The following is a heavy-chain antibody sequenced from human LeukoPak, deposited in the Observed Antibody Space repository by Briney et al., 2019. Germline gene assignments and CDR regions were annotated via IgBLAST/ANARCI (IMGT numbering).Heavy chain of an antibody. CDR2: ISGSGGST. J-gene: IGHJ3*02. CDR1: GFTFSSYA. Sequence: GGSLRLSCAASGFTFSSYAMSWVRQAPGKGLEWVSAISGSGGSTYYADSVKGRFTISRDNSKNTLYLQMNSLRAEDTAVYYCARDRVPSFLLDIWGQGTMVTVSS. CDR3: ARDRVPSFLLDI. V-gene: IGHV3-23*01. D-gene: IGHD2/OR15-2a*01.